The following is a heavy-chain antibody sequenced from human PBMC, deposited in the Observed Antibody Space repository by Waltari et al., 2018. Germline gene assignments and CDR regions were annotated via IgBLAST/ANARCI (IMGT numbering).Heavy chain of an antibody. CDR2: INHSGST. CDR3: ARSLYEVHPAAIFDY. V-gene: IGHV4-34*01. J-gene: IGHJ4*02. D-gene: IGHD2-2*01. Sequence: QVQLQQWGAGLLKPSETLSLTCAVYGGSFSGYYWSWIRQPPGKGLEWIGEINHSGSTNYNPSLKSRVTISVDTSKNQFSLKLSSVTAADTAVYYCARSLYEVHPAAIFDYWGQGTLVTVSS. CDR1: GGSFSGYY.